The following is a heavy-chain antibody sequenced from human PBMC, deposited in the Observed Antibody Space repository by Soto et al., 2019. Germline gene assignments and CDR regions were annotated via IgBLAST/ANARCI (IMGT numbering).Heavy chain of an antibody. CDR2: ISWNSGSI. D-gene: IGHD3-10*01. CDR3: AKDSGSWSYSYYYYYIDV. CDR1: GFTFDDYA. V-gene: IGHV3-9*01. Sequence: EVQLVESGGGLVQPGRSLRLSCAASGFTFDDYAMHWVRQAPGKGLEWVSGISWNSGSIGYADSVKGRFTISRDNAKNSLYLQMNSLRAEDTALYYCAKDSGSWSYSYYYYYIDVWGKGTTVTVSS. J-gene: IGHJ6*03.